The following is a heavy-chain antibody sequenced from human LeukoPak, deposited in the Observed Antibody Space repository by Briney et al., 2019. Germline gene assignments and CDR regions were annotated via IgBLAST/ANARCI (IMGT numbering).Heavy chain of an antibody. CDR1: GFSFSSYT. Sequence: GSLRLSCAASGFSFSSYTMNWIRQPAGKGLEWIGRIYTSGSSNYNPSLKSRVTMSVDTSKNQFSLKLNSVTAADTAVYYCARWTTVTRAFDSWGQGTLVTVSS. CDR3: ARWTTVTRAFDS. J-gene: IGHJ4*02. V-gene: IGHV4-4*07. D-gene: IGHD4-17*01. CDR2: IYTSGSS.